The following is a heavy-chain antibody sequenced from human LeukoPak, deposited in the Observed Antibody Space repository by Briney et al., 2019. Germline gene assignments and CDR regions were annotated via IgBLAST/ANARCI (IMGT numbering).Heavy chain of an antibody. V-gene: IGHV3-21*01. CDR1: GFMFSSYS. J-gene: IGHJ4*02. Sequence: GGSLRLSCAASGFMFSSYSMNWVRQAPGKGLEWVSSISSGSDHILYADSVKGRFTISRDNAKNLLYLQMNSLRDEDTAVYYCARVSLAILDYVWDGDYWGQGTLVTVSS. D-gene: IGHD3-16*01. CDR3: ARVSLAILDYVWDGDY. CDR2: ISSGSDHI.